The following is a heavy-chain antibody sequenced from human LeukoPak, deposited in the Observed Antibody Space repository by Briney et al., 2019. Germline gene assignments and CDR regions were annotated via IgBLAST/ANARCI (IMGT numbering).Heavy chain of an antibody. CDR1: DYSIINDYY. Sequence: SETPSLTCSVSDYSIINDYYWGWIRQAPGKGLEWIGSIYHRGSTFYNPSLKSRLNILLDTSKNQFSLNVMSVTAADTAVYYCARGGGRGGYYFDYWGQGTLVTVSS. CDR2: IYHRGST. V-gene: IGHV4-38-2*02. J-gene: IGHJ4*02. CDR3: ARGGGRGGYYFDY. D-gene: IGHD3-22*01.